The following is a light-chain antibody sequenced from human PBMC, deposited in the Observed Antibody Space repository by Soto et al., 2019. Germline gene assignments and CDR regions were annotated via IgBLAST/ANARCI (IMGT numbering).Light chain of an antibody. CDR1: SSDVGGYNY. CDR3: SSYAGSNNFDV. Sequence: QSALTQPPSASGSPGQSVTISCTGTSSDVGGYNYVSWYQQHPGKAPKLMIYEVSKRPSGVPDRFSGSKSGNTASLTVSGLQVEDGADYYCSSYAGSNNFDVFGTGTKLTVL. V-gene: IGLV2-8*01. J-gene: IGLJ1*01. CDR2: EVS.